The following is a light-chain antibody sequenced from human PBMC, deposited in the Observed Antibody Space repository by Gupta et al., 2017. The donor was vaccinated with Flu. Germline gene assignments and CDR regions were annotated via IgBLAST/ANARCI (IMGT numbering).Light chain of an antibody. Sequence: QAVVTKEPSLTVSPGGTVTLTCASSTGAVTRSYYPNWFPQKPGQAPRAFISSTTNKHSRTPARFSGSVRAGKAALTLSGVQPEDDDYYYCLHYYCGAVIFGGGTRLTVL. CDR2: STT. CDR1: TGAVTRSYY. CDR3: LHYYCGAVI. J-gene: IGLJ2*01. V-gene: IGLV7-43*01.